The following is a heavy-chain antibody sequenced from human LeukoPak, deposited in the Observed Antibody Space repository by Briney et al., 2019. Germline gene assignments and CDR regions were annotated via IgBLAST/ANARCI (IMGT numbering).Heavy chain of an antibody. CDR1: GFTFSGSA. J-gene: IGHJ4*02. CDR2: IRSKANSYAT. CDR3: TRYSSGWYYFDN. D-gene: IGHD6-19*01. V-gene: IGHV3-73*01. Sequence: GGSLRLSCAASGFTFSGSAMHWVRQASGKGLEWVGRIRSKANSYATAYAASVKGRFTISRDDSKNTAYLQMNSLKTEDTAVYYCTRYSSGWYYFDNWGQGTLVTVST.